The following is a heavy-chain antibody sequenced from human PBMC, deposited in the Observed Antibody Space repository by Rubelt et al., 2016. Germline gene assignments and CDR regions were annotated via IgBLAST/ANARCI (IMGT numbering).Heavy chain of an antibody. CDR1: GFTFSNYA. V-gene: IGHV3-30*04. J-gene: IGHJ4*02. Sequence: LRLSCAVSGFTFSNYAMHWVRQAPGKGLEWVALISDEGSSTYYGNYVKGRITISRDKSKNTLYLQMNRLRAEDTAVYYCARPNRTSGWTQFDYWGQGTLVTVSS. D-gene: IGHD6-19*01. CDR2: ISDEGSST. CDR3: ARPNRTSGWTQFDY.